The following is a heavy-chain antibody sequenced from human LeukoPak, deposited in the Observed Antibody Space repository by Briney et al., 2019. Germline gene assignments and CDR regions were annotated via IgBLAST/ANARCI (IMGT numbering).Heavy chain of an antibody. J-gene: IGHJ4*02. CDR2: ITSSGSTI. CDR1: GFTFSSYE. Sequence: PRGSLRLSCAASGFTFSSYEMNWVRQAPGKGLEWVSYITSSGSTIYYADSVEGRFTISRDNAKNSLYLQMNSLRAEDTAIYYCARLGATSGWYYFDYWGQGTLVTVSS. CDR3: ARLGATSGWYYFDY. V-gene: IGHV3-48*03. D-gene: IGHD6-19*01.